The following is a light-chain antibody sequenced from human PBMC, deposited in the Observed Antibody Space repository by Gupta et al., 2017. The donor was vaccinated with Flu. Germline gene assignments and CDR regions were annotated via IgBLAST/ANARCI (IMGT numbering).Light chain of an antibody. CDR2: GAS. CDR1: QSVSSSY. V-gene: IGKV3-20*01. J-gene: IGKJ1*01. Sequence: RATLSCRASQSVSSSYLAWYQQKPGQAPRLLIYGASSRATGIPDRFSGSGSGTDFTLTISRLEPEDFAVYYCQQYVSSPPWTFGQGTKVEIK. CDR3: QQYVSSPPWT.